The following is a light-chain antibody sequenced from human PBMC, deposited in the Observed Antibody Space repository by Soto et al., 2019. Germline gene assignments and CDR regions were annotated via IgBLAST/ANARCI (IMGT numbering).Light chain of an antibody. CDR3: CAYVNSRSYV. V-gene: IGLV2-23*01. Sequence: QSVLTQPASLSGSPGQSITISCTGASSDIGAYDYVSWFQQHPGKAPKLIIYEGSRRPSGVSSRFSGSKSGNTASLTISGLQAEDEADYYCCAYVNSRSYVFGSRTKVTVL. J-gene: IGLJ1*01. CDR1: SSDIGAYDY. CDR2: EGS.